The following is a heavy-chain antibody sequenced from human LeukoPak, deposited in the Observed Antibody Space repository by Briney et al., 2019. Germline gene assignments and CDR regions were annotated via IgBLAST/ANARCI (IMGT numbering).Heavy chain of an antibody. V-gene: IGHV3-48*01. CDR3: AREDYYDAFDI. CDR2: ISSSSSTI. D-gene: IGHD1-26*01. J-gene: IGHJ3*02. CDR1: GFTFSSYS. Sequence: GGSLRLSCAASGFTFSSYSMNWVRQAPGKRLEWVSYISSSSSTIYYADAVKGLFTISRDNAKNSLYLQMNSLRAEDTAVYYCAREDYYDAFDIWGQGTMVTVSS.